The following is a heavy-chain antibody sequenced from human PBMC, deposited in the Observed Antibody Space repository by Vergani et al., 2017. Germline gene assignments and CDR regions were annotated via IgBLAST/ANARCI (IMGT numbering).Heavy chain of an antibody. V-gene: IGHV3-23*01. CDR1: GFTFSSCA. Sequence: EVQLLESGGGLVQPGGSLRLSCAASGFTFSSCAMSWVRQAPGKGLEWVSAISGSGGSTYYADSVKGRFTISRDNSKNTLYLQMNSLRAEDTAVYYCAKNVVRITIFGVERPAGGLDYWGQGTLVTVSS. CDR3: AKNVVRITIFGVERPAGGLDY. CDR2: ISGSGGST. D-gene: IGHD3-3*01. J-gene: IGHJ4*02.